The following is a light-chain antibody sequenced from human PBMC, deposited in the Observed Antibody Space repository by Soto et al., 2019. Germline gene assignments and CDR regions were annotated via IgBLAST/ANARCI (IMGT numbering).Light chain of an antibody. V-gene: IGLV2-14*03. J-gene: IGLJ1*01. Sequence: QSVLTQLASVSGSPGQSITISCTGTSSDVGGYNYVSWYQQHPGKAPKLMIYDVNNRPSGVSNRFSGSKSGNTASLTISGLQAEDEADYYCSSYTSSSAYVFGTGTKLTVL. CDR3: SSYTSSSAYV. CDR2: DVN. CDR1: SSDVGGYNY.